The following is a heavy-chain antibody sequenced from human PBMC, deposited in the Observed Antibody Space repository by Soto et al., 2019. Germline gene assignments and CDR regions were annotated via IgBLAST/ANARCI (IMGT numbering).Heavy chain of an antibody. V-gene: IGHV1-18*04. CDR1: GYTFTSYG. J-gene: IGHJ6*02. Sequence: GASVKVSCKASGYTFTSYGISWVRQAPGQGLEWMGWNSAYNGNTNYAQKLQGRVTMTTDTSTSTAYMELRSLRSDDTAVYYCARELIVVVPAATLYYYYGMDVWGQGTTVTVSS. D-gene: IGHD2-2*01. CDR2: NSAYNGNT. CDR3: ARELIVVVPAATLYYYYGMDV.